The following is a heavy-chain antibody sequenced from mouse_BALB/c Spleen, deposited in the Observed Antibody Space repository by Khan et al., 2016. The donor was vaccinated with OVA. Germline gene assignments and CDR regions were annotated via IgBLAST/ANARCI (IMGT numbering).Heavy chain of an antibody. V-gene: IGHV9-3-1*01. J-gene: IGHJ4*01. CDR1: GYTFTNYG. CDR3: ARGSSSAMDY. D-gene: IGHD1-1*01. CDR2: IYTYTGEP. Sequence: QSGPELKKPGETVKISCKASGYTFTNYGMNWVKQAPGKGLKWMGWIYTYTGEPTYADDFKGRFAFSLESSASTAYLLINNLTNEDTGTYFCARGSSSAMDYWGQGTSVTVSS.